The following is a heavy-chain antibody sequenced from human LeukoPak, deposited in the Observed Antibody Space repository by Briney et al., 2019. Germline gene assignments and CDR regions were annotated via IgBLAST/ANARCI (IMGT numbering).Heavy chain of an antibody. CDR1: GFTFSGYT. CDR3: AKGGLAAAGTPIDY. J-gene: IGHJ4*02. Sequence: GGSLRLSCAGSGFTFSGYTIHWVRQAPGKGLEWVAVISYDGSSKYYADSVKGRFTISRDNSKNTLYLQMNSLRAEDTAVYYCAKGGLAAAGTPIDYWGQGTLVTVSS. D-gene: IGHD6-13*01. V-gene: IGHV3-30-3*01. CDR2: ISYDGSSK.